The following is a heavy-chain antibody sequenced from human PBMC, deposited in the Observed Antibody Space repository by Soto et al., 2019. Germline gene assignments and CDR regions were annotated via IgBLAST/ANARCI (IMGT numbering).Heavy chain of an antibody. D-gene: IGHD3-22*01. Sequence: QVQLVQSGAEVRKPGPSVRVSCKASGGSFYRHTISWVRQAPGQGLEWMGGIIPIFGTANHAQKFQGRVTIIADESTSTVYMELSSLRSDDTAIYYCARGWGYDSTDYYYAYWGQGTLVIVSS. CDR3: ARGWGYDSTDYYYAY. V-gene: IGHV1-69*01. CDR2: IIPIFGTA. J-gene: IGHJ4*02. CDR1: GGSFYRHT.